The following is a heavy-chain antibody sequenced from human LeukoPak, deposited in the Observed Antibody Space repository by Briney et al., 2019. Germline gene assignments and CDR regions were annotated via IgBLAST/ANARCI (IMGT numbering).Heavy chain of an antibody. J-gene: IGHJ4*02. D-gene: IGHD3-10*01. CDR2: INWNGGST. CDR3: AREGYYGSGSYYNAYYFDY. V-gene: IGHV3-20*04. Sequence: ETLSLTCAVYGGSFSGYYWSWIRQPPGKGLEWVSGINWNGGSTGYADSVKGRFTISRDNAKNSLYLQMNSLRAEDTALYYCAREGYYGSGSYYNAYYFDYWGQGTLVTVSS. CDR1: GGSFSGYY.